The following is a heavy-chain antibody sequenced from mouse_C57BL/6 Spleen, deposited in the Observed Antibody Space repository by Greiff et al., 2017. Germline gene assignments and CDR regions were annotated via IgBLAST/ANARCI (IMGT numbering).Heavy chain of an antibody. J-gene: IGHJ2*01. CDR1: GFNIKNTY. V-gene: IGHV14-3*01. CDR2: IDPANGNT. D-gene: IGHD2-4*01. CDR3: VRIYYDYDEGYFDY. Sequence: EVQLVESVAELVRPGASVKLSCTASGFNIKNTYMHWVKQRPEQGLEWIGRIDPANGNTKYAPKFQGKATITADTSSNTAYLQLSSLTSEDTAIYYCVRIYYDYDEGYFDYWGQGTTLTVSS.